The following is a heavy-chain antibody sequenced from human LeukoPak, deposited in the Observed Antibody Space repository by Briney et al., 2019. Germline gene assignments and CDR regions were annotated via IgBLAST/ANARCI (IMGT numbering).Heavy chain of an antibody. J-gene: IGHJ6*03. CDR3: AKDSAFYYIDV. D-gene: IGHD3-10*01. CDR2: ISNSAET. V-gene: IGHV3-66*03. Sequence: SGGSLRLSCTVSGFTVSSNSMSWVRQAPGKGLEWVSFISNSAETHYSDSVKGRFSISRDNSKNTLYLQMNSLKGDDTAVYYCAKDSAFYYIDVWGKGTTVIISS. CDR1: GFTVSSNS.